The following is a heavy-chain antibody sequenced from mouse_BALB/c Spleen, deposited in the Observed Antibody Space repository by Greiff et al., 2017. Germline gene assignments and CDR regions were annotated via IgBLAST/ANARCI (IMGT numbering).Heavy chain of an antibody. D-gene: IGHD2-3*01. CDR2: IYPSDSYT. J-gene: IGHJ3*01. V-gene: IGHV1-69*02. CDR1: GYTFTSYW. CDR3: TRGGYSGFAY. Sequence: QVQLQQPGAELVRPGASVKLSCKASGYTFTSYWINWVKQRPGQGLEWIGNIYPSDSYTNYNQKFKDKATLTVDKSSSTAYMQLSSPTSEDSAVYYCTRGGYSGFAYWGQGTLVTVSA.